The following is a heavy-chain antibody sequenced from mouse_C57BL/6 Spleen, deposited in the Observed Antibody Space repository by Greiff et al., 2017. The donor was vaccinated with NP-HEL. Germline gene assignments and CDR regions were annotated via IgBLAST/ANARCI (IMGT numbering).Heavy chain of an antibody. CDR3: TREGGTVPFDY. J-gene: IGHJ2*01. CDR2: IDPETGGT. CDR1: GYTFTDYE. V-gene: IGHV1-15*01. D-gene: IGHD1-1*01. Sequence: QVQLKESGAELVRPGASVTLSCKASGYTFTDYEMHWVKQTPVHGLEWIGAIDPETGGTAYNQKFKGKAILTADKSSSTAYMELRSLTSEDSAVYYCTREGGTVPFDYWGQGTTLTVSS.